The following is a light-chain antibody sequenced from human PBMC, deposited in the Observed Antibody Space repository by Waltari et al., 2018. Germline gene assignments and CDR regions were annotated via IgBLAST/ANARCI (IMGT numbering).Light chain of an antibody. CDR2: KDT. Sequence: SSELTQPPSVSVSPGQTARIPCSGDALPKQFAHWYQHKPGRAPMTVIYKDTERPSGIPNRFSGANSGATVTLSISGVQEEDEAVYYCQSRDNNASYWVLGGGSQLTV. CDR1: ALPKQF. V-gene: IGLV3-25*03. CDR3: QSRDNNASYWV. J-gene: IGLJ3*02.